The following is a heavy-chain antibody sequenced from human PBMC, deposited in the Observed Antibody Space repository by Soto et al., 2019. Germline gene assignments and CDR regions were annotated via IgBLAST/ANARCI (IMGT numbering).Heavy chain of an antibody. Sequence: ASVKVSCKASGYTFTTYGISWVRQAPGQGLEWLGWINTHNGNTNYAQNLQGRVTITRDTSASTAYMELSSLRSEDTAVYYCARGVAGPLHWFDPWGQGTLVTVSS. CDR2: INTHNGNT. CDR3: ARGVAGPLHWFDP. CDR1: GYTFTTYG. V-gene: IGHV1-18*01. D-gene: IGHD6-19*01. J-gene: IGHJ5*02.